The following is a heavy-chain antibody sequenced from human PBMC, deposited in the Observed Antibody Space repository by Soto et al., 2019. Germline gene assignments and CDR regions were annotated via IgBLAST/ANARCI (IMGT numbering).Heavy chain of an antibody. CDR3: AKDIGGVVSGPFDY. Sequence: GSLRLSCAASGFTFDDYTMHWVRQAPGKGLEWVSLISWDGGSTYYADSVKGRFTISRDNSKNSLYLQMNSLRTEDTALYYCAKDIGGVVSGPFDYWGQGTLVTVSS. D-gene: IGHD3-3*01. CDR1: GFTFDDYT. J-gene: IGHJ4*02. V-gene: IGHV3-43*01. CDR2: ISWDGGST.